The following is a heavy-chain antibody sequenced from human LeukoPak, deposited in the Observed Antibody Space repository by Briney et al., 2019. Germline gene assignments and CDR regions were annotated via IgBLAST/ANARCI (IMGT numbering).Heavy chain of an antibody. CDR1: GFTFSSYS. D-gene: IGHD5-12*01. CDR3: AREPRYSGYRVGTFDI. V-gene: IGHV3-48*04. Sequence: QSGGSLRLSCAASGFTFSSYSMNWVRQAPGKGLEWVSYISSSSSTIYYADSVKGRFTISRDNAKNSLYLQMNSLRAEDTAVYYCAREPRYSGYRVGTFDIWGQGTMVTVSS. CDR2: ISSSSSTI. J-gene: IGHJ3*02.